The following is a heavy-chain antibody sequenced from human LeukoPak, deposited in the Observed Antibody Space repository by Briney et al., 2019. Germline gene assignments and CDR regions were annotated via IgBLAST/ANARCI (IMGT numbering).Heavy chain of an antibody. J-gene: IGHJ4*02. Sequence: ASVKVSRKASGYTFTAYYMHWVRQAPGQGLEWLGRINPYSGDTNYAQKFQGRVTMTRDTSISTAYMDLTRLRSDDTAVYYCARDEGRDGYLPTSWGQGTLVTVSP. CDR2: INPYSGDT. D-gene: IGHD5-24*01. CDR1: GYTFTAYY. V-gene: IGHV1-2*06. CDR3: ARDEGRDGYLPTS.